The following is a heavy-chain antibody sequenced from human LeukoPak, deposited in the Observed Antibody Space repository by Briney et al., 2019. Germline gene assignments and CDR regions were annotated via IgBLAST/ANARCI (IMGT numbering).Heavy chain of an antibody. CDR2: ITVNGGTT. D-gene: IGHD7-27*01. V-gene: IGHV3-23*01. Sequence: GGSLRLSCAASGFTVSSNYMSWVRQAPGKGLEWVSSITVNGGTTKYADSVRGRFTVSRENSSYTVFLQIDGLRAENSADYSCTTVPNWDYIGAFDGWGQGTLVTVSS. CDR1: GFTVSSNY. CDR3: TTVPNWDYIGAFDG. J-gene: IGHJ3*01.